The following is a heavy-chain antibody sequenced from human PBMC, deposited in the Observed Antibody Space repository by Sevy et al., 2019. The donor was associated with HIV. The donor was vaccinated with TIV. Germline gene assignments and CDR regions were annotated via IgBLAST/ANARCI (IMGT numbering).Heavy chain of an antibody. D-gene: IGHD3-22*01. CDR2: ISAYNGNT. CDR1: GYTFTSYG. CDR3: ARGPRGLYYYDSSGYRNWFDP. V-gene: IGHV1-18*03. Sequence: ASVKVSCKASGYTFTSYGISWVRQAPGQGLEWMGWISAYNGNTNYAQKLQGRVTMTTDTSTSTAYMELRSLRSDDMAVYYCARGPRGLYYYDSSGYRNWFDPWGQGTLVTVSS. J-gene: IGHJ5*02.